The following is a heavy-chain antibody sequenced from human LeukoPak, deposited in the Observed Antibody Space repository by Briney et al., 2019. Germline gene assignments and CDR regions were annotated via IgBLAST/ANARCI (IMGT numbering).Heavy chain of an antibody. D-gene: IGHD3-22*01. J-gene: IGHJ4*02. CDR1: GLTFSSYW. Sequence: GGSLRLSCAASGLTFSSYWMHWVRQAPGKGLVWVSRINSDGSSTSYADSVKGRFTISRDNAKNTLYLQMNSLRAEDTAVYYCARDYDSSALMGDYWGQGTLVTVSS. CDR2: INSDGSST. CDR3: ARDYDSSALMGDY. V-gene: IGHV3-74*01.